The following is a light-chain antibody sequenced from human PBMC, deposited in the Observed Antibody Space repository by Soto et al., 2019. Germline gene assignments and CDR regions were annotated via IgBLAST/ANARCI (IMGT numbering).Light chain of an antibody. CDR2: DVT. V-gene: IGLV2-11*01. J-gene: IGLJ1*01. CDR1: TSDVGGYDY. CDR3: CSYAGDFYV. Sequence: QSALAQPRSVSGCPGQSVAICCTGTTSDVGGYDYVSWYQQHPGKAPELIIFDVTKRPSGVPDRFSGSKSGNTASLTISGLQAEDEADYFCCSYAGDFYVFGSGTKVT.